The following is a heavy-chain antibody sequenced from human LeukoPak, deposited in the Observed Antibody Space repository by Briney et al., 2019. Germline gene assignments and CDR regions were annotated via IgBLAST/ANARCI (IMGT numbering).Heavy chain of an antibody. J-gene: IGHJ4*02. CDR2: ISGSGGST. CDR3: AKDLVVGALDY. CDR1: GFTFSSYA. V-gene: IGHV3-23*01. D-gene: IGHD1-26*01. Sequence: GGSLRLSCAASGFTFSSYAMSWVRQAPGKGLEWVSSISGSGGSTYYADSVKGRFTISRDNSRNMLFLQMNSLRADDTAVYYCAKDLVVGALDYWGQGTLVTVSS.